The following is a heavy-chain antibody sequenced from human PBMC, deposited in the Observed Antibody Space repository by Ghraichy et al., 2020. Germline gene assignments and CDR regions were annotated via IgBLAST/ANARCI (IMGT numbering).Heavy chain of an antibody. J-gene: IGHJ6*02. Sequence: GGSPRLSCAASGFTFSSYAMHWVRQAPGKGLEWVAVISYDGSNKYYADSVKGRFTISRDNSKNTLYLQMNSLRAEDTAVYYCARGLWFGELLYLRYYGMDVWGQGTTVTVSS. CDR1: GFTFSSYA. D-gene: IGHD3-10*01. CDR3: ARGLWFGELLYLRYYGMDV. CDR2: ISYDGSNK. V-gene: IGHV3-30*04.